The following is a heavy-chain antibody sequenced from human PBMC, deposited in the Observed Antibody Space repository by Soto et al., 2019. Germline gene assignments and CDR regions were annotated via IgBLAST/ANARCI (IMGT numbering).Heavy chain of an antibody. CDR3: ARDRWELLPSYFDY. D-gene: IGHD1-26*01. CDR1: GFTFSSYA. Sequence: PVGSLRLSCAASGFTFSSYAMHWVRQAPGKGLEWVAVISYDGSNKYYADSVKGRFTISRDNSKNTLYLQMNSLRAEDTAVYYCARDRWELLPSYFDYWGQGTLVTVSS. CDR2: ISYDGSNK. J-gene: IGHJ4*02. V-gene: IGHV3-30-3*01.